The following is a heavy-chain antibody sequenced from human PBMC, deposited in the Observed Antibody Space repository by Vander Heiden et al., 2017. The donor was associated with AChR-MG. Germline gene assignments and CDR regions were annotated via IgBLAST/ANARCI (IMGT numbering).Heavy chain of an antibody. V-gene: IGHV3-23*01. CDR1: GLTFRHYG. CDR3: AKAPSTNFSIWGSYRSDY. J-gene: IGHJ4*02. D-gene: IGHD3-16*02. Sequence: EVQPLASGGRLVPPGGSHRLPSAAPGLTFRHYGMRWLRHAPGKGREWVPIMVGSADVTYYADSVKSRCTISRDDAKNTLCLQMNSLRAEDTAVYYCAKAPSTNFSIWGSYRSDYWGQGTLVAVSS. CDR2: MVGSADVT.